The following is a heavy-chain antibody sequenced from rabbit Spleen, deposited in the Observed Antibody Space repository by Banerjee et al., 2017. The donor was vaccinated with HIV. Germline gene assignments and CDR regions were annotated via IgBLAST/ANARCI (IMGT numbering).Heavy chain of an antibody. V-gene: IGHV1S45*01. CDR3: ARHDGYSYSSAYYVYDL. CDR2: IYGGSSGNT. D-gene: IGHD1-1*01. CDR1: GFSFSSSYW. Sequence: QEQLVESGGGLVQPGGSLTLTCTASGFSFSSSYWICWVRQAPGKGLEWIACIYGGSSGNTYYASWAKGRFTISKTSSTTVTLQMTSLTAADTATYFCARHDGYSYSSAYYVYDLWGPGTLVTVS. J-gene: IGHJ4*01.